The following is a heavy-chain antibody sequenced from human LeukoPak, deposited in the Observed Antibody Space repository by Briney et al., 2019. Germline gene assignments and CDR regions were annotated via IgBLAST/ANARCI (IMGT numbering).Heavy chain of an antibody. CDR3: ARVGGDDFWSGYLNWFDP. CDR1: GGSISSGGYY. D-gene: IGHD3-3*01. CDR2: IYSSGST. J-gene: IGHJ5*02. Sequence: PSQTLSLTCTVSGGSISSGGYYWSWIRQPAGKGLEWIGRIYSSGSTNYNPSLKSRVTISLDTSKNQFSLKLSSVTAADTAVYYCARVGGDDFWSGYLNWFDPWGQGTLVTVSS. V-gene: IGHV4-61*02.